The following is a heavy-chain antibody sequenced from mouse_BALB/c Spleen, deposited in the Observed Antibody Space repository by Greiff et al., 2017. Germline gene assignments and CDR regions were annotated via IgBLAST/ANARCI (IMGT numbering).Heavy chain of an antibody. CDR1: GFSLTGYG. CDR3: ARNYYGSSLAWFAY. V-gene: IGHV2-6-7*01. D-gene: IGHD1-1*01. J-gene: IGHJ3*01. Sequence: QVQLKESGPGLVAPSQSLSITCTVSGFSLTGYGVNWVRQPPGKGLEWLGMIWGDGSTDYNSALKSRLSISKDNSKSQVFLKMNSLQTDDTARYYCARNYYGSSLAWFAYWGQGTLVTVSA. CDR2: IWGDGST.